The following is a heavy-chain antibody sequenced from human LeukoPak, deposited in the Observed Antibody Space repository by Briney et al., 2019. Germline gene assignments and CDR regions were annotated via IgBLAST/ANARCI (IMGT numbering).Heavy chain of an antibody. D-gene: IGHD3-22*01. CDR2: INHSGST. CDR3: ARALKAGYYYYDSSGSYRSMYYFDY. CDR1: GGSISSYY. V-gene: IGHV4-34*01. J-gene: IGHJ4*02. Sequence: SETLSLTCTVSGGSISSYYWSWIRQPPGKGLEWIGEINHSGSTNYNPSLKSRVTISVDTSKNQFSLKLSSVTAADTAVYYCARALKAGYYYYDSSGSYRSMYYFDYWGQGTLVTVSS.